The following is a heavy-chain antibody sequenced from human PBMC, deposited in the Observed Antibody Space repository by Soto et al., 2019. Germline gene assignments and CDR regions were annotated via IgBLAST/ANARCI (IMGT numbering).Heavy chain of an antibody. CDR1: GFTFSSYA. D-gene: IGHD2-15*01. J-gene: IGHJ6*02. CDR2: ISYDGSNK. Sequence: QPGGSLRLSCAASGFTFSSYAMHWVRQAPGKGLEWVAVISYDGSNKYYADSVKGRFTISRDNSKNTLYLQMNSLRAEDTAVYYCARDKPHGRSCSGGSCYPYYYGMDVWGQGTTVTVSS. CDR3: ARDKPHGRSCSGGSCYPYYYGMDV. V-gene: IGHV3-30-3*01.